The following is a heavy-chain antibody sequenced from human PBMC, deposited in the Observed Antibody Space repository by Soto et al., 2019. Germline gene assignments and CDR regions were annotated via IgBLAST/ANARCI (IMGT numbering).Heavy chain of an antibody. J-gene: IGHJ6*03. CDR3: ARGGIAATGTYYYYYMDV. CDR1: GGTFSSYA. D-gene: IGHD2-15*01. Sequence: GASVKVSFKASGGTFSSYAISWVRQAPGQGLEWMGWINPNSGGTNYAQKFQGWVTMTRDTSISTAYVELSRLRSDDTAVYYCARGGIAATGTYYYYYMDVWGKGTTVTVSS. V-gene: IGHV1-2*04. CDR2: INPNSGGT.